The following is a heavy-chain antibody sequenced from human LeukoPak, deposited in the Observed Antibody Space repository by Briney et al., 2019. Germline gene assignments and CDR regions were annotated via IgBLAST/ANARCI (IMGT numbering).Heavy chain of an antibody. V-gene: IGHV3-48*04. D-gene: IGHD3-22*01. CDR1: GFTFSSYS. CDR3: ASGHADDYYDSSGYYH. CDR2: ISSSSSTI. J-gene: IGHJ5*02. Sequence: GSLRLSCAASGFTFSSYSMNWVRQAPGKGLEWVSYISSSSSTIYYADSVKGRFTISRDNAKNSLHLQMNSLRAEDTAVYYCASGHADDYYDSSGYYHWGQGTLVTVSS.